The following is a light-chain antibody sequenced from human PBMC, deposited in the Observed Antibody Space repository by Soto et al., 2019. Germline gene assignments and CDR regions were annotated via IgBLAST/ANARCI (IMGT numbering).Light chain of an antibody. CDR2: GTA. J-gene: IGKJ1*01. V-gene: IGKV3-20*01. CDR3: QQYGSSRT. Sequence: VEMQASSAWSSSPGASASQTCMASLSVSSNNLAWYQQKPGQAPRLLIYGTATRATGIPDRFSGSGSGTDFTLIIIRLEPVAFAVYYCQQYGSSRTVGQGTKVDIK. CDR1: LSVSSNN.